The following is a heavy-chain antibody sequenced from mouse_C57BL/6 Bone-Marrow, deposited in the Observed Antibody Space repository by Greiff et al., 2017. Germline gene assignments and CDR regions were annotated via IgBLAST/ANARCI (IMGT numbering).Heavy chain of an antibody. V-gene: IGHV1-81*01. D-gene: IGHD1-1*01. CDR3: ARSTVVAPQYWYFDV. Sequence: VQLQESGAELARPGASVKLSCKASGYTFTSYGLSWVKQRTGQGLEWIGEIYPRSGNTYYNEKFKGKATLTADTSSSTAYMELRSLTSEDSAVYFCARSTVVAPQYWYFDVWGTGTTVTVSS. CDR1: GYTFTSYG. CDR2: IYPRSGNT. J-gene: IGHJ1*03.